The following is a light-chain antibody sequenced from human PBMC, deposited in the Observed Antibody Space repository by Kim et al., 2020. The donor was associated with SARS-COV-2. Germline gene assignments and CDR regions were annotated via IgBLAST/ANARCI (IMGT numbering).Light chain of an antibody. V-gene: IGLV4-69*01. CDR2: VNSDGSH. CDR1: SGHSSYA. CDR3: QTWDTGVRV. J-gene: IGLJ3*02. Sequence: QLVLTQSPSASASLGASVTLTCTLSSGHSSYAIAWHQQQPEKGPRYLMKVNSDGSHNKGDGIPDRFSGSRSGAERYLTISSLQSEDEADYYCQTWDTGVRVFGGGTKLTVL.